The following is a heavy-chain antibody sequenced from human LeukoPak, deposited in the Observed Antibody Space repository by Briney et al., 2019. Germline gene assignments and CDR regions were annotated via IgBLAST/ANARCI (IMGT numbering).Heavy chain of an antibody. CDR1: GGSISSYY. V-gene: IGHV4-59*01. D-gene: IGHD1-26*01. CDR3: ARGKWELPHMAHYYYYGMDV. CDR2: IYYSGST. Sequence: SETLSLTCTVSGGSISSYYWSWIRQPPGKGLEWIGYIYYSGSTNYNPSLKSRVTISVDTSKNQFSLKLSSVTAADTGVYYCARGKWELPHMAHYYYYGMDVWGQGTTVTVSS. J-gene: IGHJ6*02.